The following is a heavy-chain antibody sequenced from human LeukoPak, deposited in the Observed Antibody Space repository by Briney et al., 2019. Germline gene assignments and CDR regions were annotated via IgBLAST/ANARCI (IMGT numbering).Heavy chain of an antibody. CDR2: IISSSSII. J-gene: IGHJ3*02. V-gene: IGHV3-48*04. CDR1: GFTFSYYN. Sequence: PGGSLRLSCAASGFTFSYYNVNWVRQAPGQGLEWVSYIISSSSIIYYADSVKGRFTISRDDAKNSLYLQMNSLRAEDTAVYYCARGGASAASNAFDIWGRGTMVTVSS. D-gene: IGHD6-13*01. CDR3: ARGGASAASNAFDI.